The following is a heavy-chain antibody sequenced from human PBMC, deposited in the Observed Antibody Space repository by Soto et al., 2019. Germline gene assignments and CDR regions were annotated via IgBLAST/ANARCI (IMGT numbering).Heavy chain of an antibody. CDR3: ARGNGHSNGKLDH. CDR2: IWYDGRKK. D-gene: IGHD4-4*01. V-gene: IGHV3-33*01. CDR1: GFTFGSHG. J-gene: IGHJ4*02. Sequence: QVQLVESGGGVVQPVESLRLSCTASGFTFGSHGMHWVRQPPGKGLEWVAVIWYDGRKKYYADSVKGRFTISRDNSKNTLNLQMSSLRAEDTAVYYCARGNGHSNGKLDHWGQGALVTVS.